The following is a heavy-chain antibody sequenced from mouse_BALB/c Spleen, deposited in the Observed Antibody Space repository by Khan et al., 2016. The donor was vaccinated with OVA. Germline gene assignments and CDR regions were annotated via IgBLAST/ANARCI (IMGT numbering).Heavy chain of an antibody. CDR2: INPHIGET. V-gene: IGHV1-20*02. CDR3: TRIYGSDFDY. D-gene: IGHD1-1*01. J-gene: IGHJ2*01. CDR1: GYSFTGYF. Sequence: VQLQQSGPELVKPGASVKISCKASGYSFTGYFMSWVMQSHGKSLEWIGRINPHIGETLYNQKFKGKATLTVGESSSTAHMELRSLASEDSAVYYCTRIYGSDFDYWGQGTPLTVSS.